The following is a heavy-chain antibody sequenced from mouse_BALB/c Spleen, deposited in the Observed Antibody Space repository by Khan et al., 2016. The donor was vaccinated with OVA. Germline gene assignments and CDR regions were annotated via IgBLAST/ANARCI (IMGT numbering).Heavy chain of an antibody. J-gene: IGHJ2*01. D-gene: IGHD1-1*01. V-gene: IGHV1-20*02. Sequence: VQLKQSGPELVKPGASVKISCKASGYSFTGYFMNWVMHSPGKSLEWIGRINPHIGETFYNQKFKGKATLTVDESSSTAHMELRSLASEDSAVYYCARIYGSDFDYWGQGTTRTVSS. CDR2: INPHIGET. CDR1: GYSFTGYF. CDR3: ARIYGSDFDY.